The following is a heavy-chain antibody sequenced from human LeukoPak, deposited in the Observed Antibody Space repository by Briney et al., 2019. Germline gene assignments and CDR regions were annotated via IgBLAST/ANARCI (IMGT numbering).Heavy chain of an antibody. J-gene: IGHJ4*02. Sequence: GGSLRLSCAASGFTFSSYWMSWVRQAPGKGLEWVANIKQDGGEKYYLESVKGRFTISRDNVKNSLYLQMNSLRVEDTAVYHCARARGGYDLDYWGQGTLVTVSS. D-gene: IGHD5-12*01. CDR2: IKQDGGEK. V-gene: IGHV3-7*01. CDR3: ARARGGYDLDY. CDR1: GFTFSSYW.